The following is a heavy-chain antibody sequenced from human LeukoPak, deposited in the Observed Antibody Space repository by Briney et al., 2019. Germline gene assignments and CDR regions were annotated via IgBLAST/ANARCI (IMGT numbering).Heavy chain of an antibody. CDR1: RFSISTYG. J-gene: IGHJ4*02. CDR3: ATAVSAR. Sequence: GGSLRLSCTAFRFSISTYGIHWVRQAPGKGLEWVGFIQYDGSDKHYADSVKGRFTISRDNSKSTAYLQLNSLGLEDTAMYYCATAVSARWGQGTLVTVSS. V-gene: IGHV3-30*02. D-gene: IGHD2-21*02. CDR2: IQYDGSDK.